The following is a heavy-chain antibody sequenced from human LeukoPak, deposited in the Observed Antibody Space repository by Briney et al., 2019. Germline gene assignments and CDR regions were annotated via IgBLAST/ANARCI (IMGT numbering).Heavy chain of an antibody. V-gene: IGHV3-48*03. CDR1: GFTFNTYE. CDR2: ISTSGSVI. Sequence: GGSLRLSCAASGFTFNTYEMNWVRQAPGKGLEWVSNISTSGSVIHYADSVKGRFTVSRDNAKNSLYLQMNSLRAEDAAVYYCATDYYYGSGTFDYWGQGTLVTVSS. CDR3: ATDYYYGSGTFDY. D-gene: IGHD3-10*01. J-gene: IGHJ4*02.